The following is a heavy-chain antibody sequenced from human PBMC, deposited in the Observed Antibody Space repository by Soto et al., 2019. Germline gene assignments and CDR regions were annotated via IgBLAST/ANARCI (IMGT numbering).Heavy chain of an antibody. D-gene: IGHD6-19*01. CDR2: INPTSGAT. Sequence: QAQVEQSGAEVKKPGASVKVSCKSSGYTFTDYYIHWVRQAPGQGLEWMGWINPTSGATNYAQKFRGRVSMTRETSSSTVDMELTKLTSDDTAVYYCTRGGMPYSSWNYYFNGMDIWGQGTTVTVAS. V-gene: IGHV1-2*02. J-gene: IGHJ6*02. CDR1: GYTFTDYY. CDR3: TRGGMPYSSWNYYFNGMDI.